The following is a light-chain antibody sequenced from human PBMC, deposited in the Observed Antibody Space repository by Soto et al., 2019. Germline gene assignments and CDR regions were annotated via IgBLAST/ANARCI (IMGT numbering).Light chain of an antibody. CDR1: SSDVGGYNY. Sequence: QSALTQPASVSGSPGQSITISCTGTSSDVGGYNYVSWYQQHPGKAPKLMIYDVTNRPSGVSSRFSGSKSGNTASLTISGLQAEDEAQYYCSSYTSSSTILFGGGTKLTVL. CDR2: DVT. CDR3: SSYTSSSTIL. V-gene: IGLV2-14*03. J-gene: IGLJ2*01.